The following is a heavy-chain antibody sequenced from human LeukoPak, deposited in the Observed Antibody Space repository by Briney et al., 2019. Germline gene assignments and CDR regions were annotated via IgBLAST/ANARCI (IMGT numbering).Heavy chain of an antibody. CDR1: GLTFSSYS. Sequence: PGGSLRLSCAASGLTFSSYSMKWVRQAPGKGLEWVSYISQSSDRIYHADSVKGRFTISRDNAKNSLYLQMDSLRVEDTAVYYCARDLLNDEGSSYFFDQWGQGTLVTVAS. CDR2: ISQSSDRI. CDR3: ARDLLNDEGSSYFFDQ. V-gene: IGHV3-48*04. J-gene: IGHJ4*02. D-gene: IGHD2-2*01.